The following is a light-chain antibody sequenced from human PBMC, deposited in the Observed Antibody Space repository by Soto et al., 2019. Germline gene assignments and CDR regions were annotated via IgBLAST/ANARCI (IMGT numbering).Light chain of an antibody. CDR1: QSVSSN. Sequence: EIVMTQSPATLSVSPGERATLSCRASQSVSSNLAWYQQKPGQAPRLLIYGASTRATGIPARFSGSGSGTEFDITIISLQSEDVAVYYYEQYNNWPPMAFGQGTKVEIK. J-gene: IGKJ1*01. CDR3: EQYNNWPPMA. V-gene: IGKV3-15*01. CDR2: GAS.